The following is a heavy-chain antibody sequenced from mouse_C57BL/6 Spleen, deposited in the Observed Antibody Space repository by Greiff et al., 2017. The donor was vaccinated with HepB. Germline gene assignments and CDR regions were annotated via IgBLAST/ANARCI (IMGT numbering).Heavy chain of an antibody. CDR2: INPNNGGT. D-gene: IGHD4-1*01. Sequence: VQLQQSGPELVKPGASVKIPCKASGYTFTDYNMDWVKQSHGKSLEWIGDINPNNGGTIYNQKFKGKATLTVDKSSSTAYMELRSLTSEDTAVYYCARRNWGRWYFDVWGTGTTVTVSS. CDR3: ARRNWGRWYFDV. V-gene: IGHV1-18*01. J-gene: IGHJ1*03. CDR1: GYTFTDYN.